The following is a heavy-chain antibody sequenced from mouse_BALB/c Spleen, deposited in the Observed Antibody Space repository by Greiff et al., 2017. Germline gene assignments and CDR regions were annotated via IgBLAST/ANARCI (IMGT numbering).Heavy chain of an antibody. J-gene: IGHJ1*01. V-gene: IGHV2-9*02. CDR2: IWAGGST. D-gene: IGHD1-1*01. Sequence: QVQLQQSGPGLVAPSQSLSITCTVSGFSLTSYGVHWVRQPPGKGLEWLGVIWAGGSTNYNSALMSRLSISKDNSKSQVFLKMNSLQTDDTAMYYCAREGVYYYGSSYWYFDVWGAGTTVTVSS. CDR1: GFSLTSYG. CDR3: AREGVYYYGSSYWYFDV.